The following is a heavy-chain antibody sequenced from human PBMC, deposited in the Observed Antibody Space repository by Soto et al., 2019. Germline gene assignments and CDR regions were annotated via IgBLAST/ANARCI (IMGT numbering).Heavy chain of an antibody. CDR2: ISKGGSNL. Sequence: PGGSLRLSCAASGFTLSSYAIHWVRQAPGKGLEWVTVISKGGSNLYFADSVKGRFTISRDNAKNSLSLQMNSLRAEDTAVYFCARDNRGTFDYWGQGALVTVSS. V-gene: IGHV3-30-3*01. CDR3: ARDNRGTFDY. J-gene: IGHJ4*02. D-gene: IGHD7-27*01. CDR1: GFTLSSYA.